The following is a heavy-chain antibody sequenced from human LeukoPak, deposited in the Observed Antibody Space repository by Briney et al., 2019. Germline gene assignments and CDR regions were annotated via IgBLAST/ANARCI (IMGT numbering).Heavy chain of an antibody. CDR2: IKRKTDGGTT. V-gene: IGHV3-15*07. CDR1: GFTFSDAW. J-gene: IGHJ4*02. CDR3: TTESWGPY. Sequence: GESLRLSCAASGFTFSDAWMNWVRQAPGKGLEWVGRIKRKTDGGTTDYAAPVKGRFTISRDDSKNTLYLQMNSLKTEDTAVYYCTTESWGPYWGQGTLVTVSS. D-gene: IGHD7-27*01.